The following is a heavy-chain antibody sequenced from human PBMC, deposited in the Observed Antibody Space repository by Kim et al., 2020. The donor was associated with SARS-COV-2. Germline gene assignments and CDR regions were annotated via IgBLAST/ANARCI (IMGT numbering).Heavy chain of an antibody. CDR3: VRKPAS. V-gene: IGHV3-11*01. CDR2: GSST. Sequence: GSSTEYADSVNGRFTISRDNAKKSLSLQMNRLTPEDTAVYYCVRKPASWGQGTLVTVSS. J-gene: IGHJ5*02.